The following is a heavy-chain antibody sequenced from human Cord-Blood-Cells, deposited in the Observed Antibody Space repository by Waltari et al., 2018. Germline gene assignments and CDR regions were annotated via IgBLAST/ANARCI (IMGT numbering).Heavy chain of an antibody. Sequence: QVQLQQWGAGLLKPSETLSLTCAVYGGSFSGYYWSWIRQPPGKGLEWIGEINHSGSTTYHPSLKSRVTISVDTSKNQFSLKLSSVTAADTAVYYCARGSGRGLGIILWGQGTLVTVSS. J-gene: IGHJ4*02. CDR2: INHSGST. D-gene: IGHD3-10*01. V-gene: IGHV4-34*01. CDR3: ARGSGRGLGIIL. CDR1: GGSFSGYY.